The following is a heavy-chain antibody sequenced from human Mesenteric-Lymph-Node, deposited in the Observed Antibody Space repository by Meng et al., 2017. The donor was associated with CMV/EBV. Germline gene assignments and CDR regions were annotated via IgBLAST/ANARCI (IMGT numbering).Heavy chain of an antibody. D-gene: IGHD5-18*01. CDR3: ARGPGYSYDY. V-gene: IGHV3-21*01. Sequence: SCKASGYTFTSYDINWVRQATGQGLEWVSSISSSSSYIYYADSVKGRFTISRDNAKNSLYLQMNSLRAEDTAVYYCARGPGYSYDYWGQGTLVTVSS. CDR1: GYTFTSYD. CDR2: ISSSSSYI. J-gene: IGHJ4*02.